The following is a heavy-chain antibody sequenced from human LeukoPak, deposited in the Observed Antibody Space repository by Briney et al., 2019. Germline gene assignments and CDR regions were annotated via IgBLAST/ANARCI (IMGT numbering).Heavy chain of an antibody. J-gene: IGHJ4*02. V-gene: IGHV4-4*07. D-gene: IGHD3-10*01. CDR1: GDXLNTYY. Sequence: PSETLSLTCSVSGDXLNTYYWSWLRQSAGKGLEWIGRIYTSGSTNYSPSLKSRVTMSVDTSENQFSLKLSSVTAADTAVYYCARLFYGSGSRYFDYWGQGTLVTVSS. CDR2: IYTSGST. CDR3: ARLFYGSGSRYFDY.